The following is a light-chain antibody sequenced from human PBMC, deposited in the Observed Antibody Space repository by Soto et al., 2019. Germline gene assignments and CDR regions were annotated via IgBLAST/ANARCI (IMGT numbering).Light chain of an antibody. V-gene: IGKV3-15*01. Sequence: EIVMTQFPATLSVSPGERATLSCRASQSVSSNLAWYQQKPGQAPRLLIYGASARATGIPARFSGSGSGTEFTLTITRLQSEDFAVYYCQQYNTWPRTFGQGTKLEI. CDR1: QSVSSN. J-gene: IGKJ2*01. CDR3: QQYNTWPRT. CDR2: GAS.